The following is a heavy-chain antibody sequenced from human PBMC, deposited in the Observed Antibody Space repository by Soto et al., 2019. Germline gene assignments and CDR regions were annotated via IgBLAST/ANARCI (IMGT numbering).Heavy chain of an antibody. V-gene: IGHV1-69*13. CDR1: GYTFTSYG. CDR2: IIPIFGTA. J-gene: IGHJ6*02. D-gene: IGHD4-17*01. CDR3: ATTVTSYYYYGMDV. Sequence: ASVKVSCKASGYTFTSYGISWVRQAPGQGLEWMGGIIPIFGTANYAQKFQGRVTITADESTSTAYMELSSLRSEDTAVYYCATTVTSYYYYGMDVWGQGTTVTVSS.